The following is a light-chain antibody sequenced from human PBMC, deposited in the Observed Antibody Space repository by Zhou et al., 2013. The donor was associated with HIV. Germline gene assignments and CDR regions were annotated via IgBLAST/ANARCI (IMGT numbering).Light chain of an antibody. Sequence: EIVMTQSPASLSVSPGERVTLSCRASQSVSSNLAWYQQKPGQGPRLLIYGPSSTYEPSSRAAGVPDRFSGSGSGTDFTLTISRLEPEDFAVYYCQQYDSSPITFGQGTRLEI. CDR3: QQYDSSPIT. J-gene: IGKJ5*01. V-gene: IGKV3-20*01. CDR2: GPSSTYEPS. CDR1: QSVSSN.